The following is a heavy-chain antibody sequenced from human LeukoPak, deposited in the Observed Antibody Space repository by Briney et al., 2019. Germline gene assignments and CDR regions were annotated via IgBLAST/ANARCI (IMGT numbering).Heavy chain of an antibody. D-gene: IGHD3-10*01. J-gene: IGHJ3*02. CDR2: ISGSGGST. CDR1: GFTFSSYA. Sequence: GGSLRLSCAASGFTFSSYAMSWVRQAPGKGLEWVSAISGSGGSTYYADSVKGRFTISRDNSKNTLYLQMNSLRAEDTAVYYCAKGSGSGSYYILHDAFDIWGQGIMVTVSS. CDR3: AKGSGSGSYYILHDAFDI. V-gene: IGHV3-23*01.